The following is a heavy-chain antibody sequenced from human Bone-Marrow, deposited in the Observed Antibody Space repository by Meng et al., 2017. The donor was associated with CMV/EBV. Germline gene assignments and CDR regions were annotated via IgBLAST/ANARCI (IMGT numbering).Heavy chain of an antibody. CDR1: GYTFTGYY. J-gene: IGHJ4*02. CDR3: ARDLPGYYDSSGYSKAFDY. V-gene: IGHV1-2*02. D-gene: IGHD3-22*01. Sequence: ASVKVSCKASGYTFTGYYMHWVRQAPGQGLEWMGWINPNSGGTNYAQKFQGRVTMTRDTSISTAYMELSRLRSGDTAVYYCARDLPGYYDSSGYSKAFDYWGQGTRVTVS. CDR2: INPNSGGT.